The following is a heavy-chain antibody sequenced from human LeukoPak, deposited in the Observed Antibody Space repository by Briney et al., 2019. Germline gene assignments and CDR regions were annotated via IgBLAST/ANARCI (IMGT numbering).Heavy chain of an antibody. D-gene: IGHD4-17*01. CDR3: TRDTGTTGEVKFDP. J-gene: IGHJ5*02. CDR1: GNSFGDYY. CDR2: IYTSGSA. V-gene: IGHV4-4*07. Sequence: SETLSLTCTVSGNSFGDYYWSWIRQPAGKGLEWIGRIYTSGSATYNPSLKSRVTMSVDTSKSQFSLNLMSVTAADTAVYYCTRDTGTTGEVKFDPWGQGTLVTVSS.